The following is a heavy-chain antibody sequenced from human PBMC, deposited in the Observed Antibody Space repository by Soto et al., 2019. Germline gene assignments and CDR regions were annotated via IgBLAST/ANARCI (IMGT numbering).Heavy chain of an antibody. V-gene: IGHV4-4*07. J-gene: IGHJ5*02. CDR1: GASISGFY. D-gene: IGHD1-26*01. CDR2: IYATGTT. Sequence: SETLSLTCTVCGASISGFYWSWIRKSAGKGLEWIGRIYATGTTDYNPSLKSRVMMSVDTSKKQFSLKLRSVTAADTAVYYCVRDGAKTLRDWFDPWGQGISVTVSS. CDR3: VRDGAKTLRDWFDP.